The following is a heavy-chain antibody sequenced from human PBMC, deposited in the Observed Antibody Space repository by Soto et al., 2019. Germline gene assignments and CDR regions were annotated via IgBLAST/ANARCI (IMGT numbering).Heavy chain of an antibody. V-gene: IGHV1-3*01. J-gene: IGHJ6*02. CDR2: INAGNGNT. CDR3: ARAATHYYSYGMDV. CDR1: GYTFTSYA. D-gene: IGHD2-15*01. Sequence: ASVKVSCKASGYTFTSYAMHWVRQAPGQRLEWMGWINAGNGNTKYSQKFQGRVTITRDTSASTAYMELSSLRSEDTAVYYCARAATHYYSYGMDVWGQGTTVTVSS.